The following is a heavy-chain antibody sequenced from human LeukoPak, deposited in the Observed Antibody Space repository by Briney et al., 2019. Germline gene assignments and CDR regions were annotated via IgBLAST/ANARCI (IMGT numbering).Heavy chain of an antibody. V-gene: IGHV3-23*01. D-gene: IGHD2-2*01. CDR3: AKDPEPFNVVVVPAATLFDY. J-gene: IGHJ4*02. CDR2: ITGIGGST. Sequence: QPGGSLRLSCAASGFPLDDYAMHWVRQGPGKGLEWGSVITGIGGSTYYADSVKGRFTISRDNSKNTRNLQMNRLRAEDTAVYYCAKDPEPFNVVVVPAATLFDYWGQGTLVTVSS. CDR1: GFPLDDYA.